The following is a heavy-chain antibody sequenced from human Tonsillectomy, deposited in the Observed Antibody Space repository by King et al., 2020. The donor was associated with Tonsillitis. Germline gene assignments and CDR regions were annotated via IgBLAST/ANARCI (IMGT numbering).Heavy chain of an antibody. CDR2: IIPILGVT. Sequence: QLVQSGSEVKKPGSSVKVSCQASGVTFSSYFITWVRQAPGQGLEWMGRIIPILGVTNYAQNFQGRVTITADMSTNTAYLELTSLRSDDTAVYYCARGSGGASDSWGQGTLVTVSS. CDR1: GVTFSSYF. D-gene: IGHD1-26*01. CDR3: ARGSGGASDS. V-gene: IGHV1-69*04. J-gene: IGHJ4*02.